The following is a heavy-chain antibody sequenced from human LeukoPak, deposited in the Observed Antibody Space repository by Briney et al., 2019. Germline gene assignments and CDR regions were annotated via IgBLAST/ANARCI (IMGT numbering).Heavy chain of an antibody. CDR1: GYTFIDHY. Sequence: GASVKVSCKASGYTFIDHYMHWVRQAPGQGLEWMGRINPNSGGTNYAQKFQGRVTMTRDTSISTAYMELSRLRSDDTAVYYCARVGMIVARNSNWFDPWGQGTLVTVSS. D-gene: IGHD3-22*01. CDR2: INPNSGGT. J-gene: IGHJ5*02. V-gene: IGHV1-2*06. CDR3: ARVGMIVARNSNWFDP.